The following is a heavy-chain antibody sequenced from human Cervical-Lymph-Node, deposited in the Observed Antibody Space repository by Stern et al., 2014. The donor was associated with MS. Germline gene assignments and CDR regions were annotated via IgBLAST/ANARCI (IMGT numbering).Heavy chain of an antibody. D-gene: IGHD3-10*01. CDR2: IYYSGST. Sequence: QLQLQESGPGLVKPSETLSLTCTVSGGSVTSSAYYWGWIRQPPGKGLEWIGNIYYSGSTYYTPPLKGRVTIAVDTSKTQFSLKLNSLTAADTAVYYCASPGFGESFYFDYWGRGTRVTVSS. CDR3: ASPGFGESFYFDY. J-gene: IGHJ4*02. CDR1: GGSVTSSAYY. V-gene: IGHV4-39*01.